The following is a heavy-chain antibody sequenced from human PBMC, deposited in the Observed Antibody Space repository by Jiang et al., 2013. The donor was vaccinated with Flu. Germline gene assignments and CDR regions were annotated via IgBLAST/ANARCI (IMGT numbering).Heavy chain of an antibody. J-gene: IGHJ5*02. V-gene: IGHV3-48*02. CDR3: ARDDYDSSGYCP. CDR2: ISSSGDSI. CDR1: GFTFSNSA. Sequence: QLVESGPEVKKPGTSVKVSCKASGFTFSNSAVQWVRQAPGKGLEWVSYISSSGDSIYYADSVKGRFTISRDNAKNSLYLQMNSLRDEDMAVYYCARDDYDSSGYCPWGQGTLVTVSS. D-gene: IGHD3-22*01.